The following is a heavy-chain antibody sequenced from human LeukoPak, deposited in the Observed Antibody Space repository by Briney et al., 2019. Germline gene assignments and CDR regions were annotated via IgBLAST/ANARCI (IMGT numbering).Heavy chain of an antibody. CDR2: ISWNSGSI. V-gene: IGHV3-9*01. CDR1: GFTFDDCA. CDR3: AKDMGPSLIMLYDY. J-gene: IGHJ4*02. D-gene: IGHD2-8*01. Sequence: GGSLRLSCAASGFTFDDCAMHWVRQAPGKGLEWVSGISWNSGSIGYADSVKGRFTISRDNAKNSLYLQMNSLRAEDTALYYCAKDMGPSLIMLYDYWGQGTLVTVSS.